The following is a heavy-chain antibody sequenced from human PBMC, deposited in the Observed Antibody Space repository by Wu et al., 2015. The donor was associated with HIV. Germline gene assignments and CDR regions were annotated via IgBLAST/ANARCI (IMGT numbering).Heavy chain of an antibody. CDR2: ISPNSGGT. V-gene: IGHV1-2*02. D-gene: IGHD5-12*01. Sequence: QVQLVQSGAEVKKPGASVKVSCKASGHTFIGYYIHWVRQAPGQGLEWMGWISPNSGGTNYARKFQGRVTMTADMSISTAYMELRRLRSDDTAVYFVSIGLDDYELLNYYYMDVWGKGTAVHVSS. CDR1: GHTFIGYY. J-gene: IGHJ6*03. CDR3: SIGLDDYELLNYYYMDV.